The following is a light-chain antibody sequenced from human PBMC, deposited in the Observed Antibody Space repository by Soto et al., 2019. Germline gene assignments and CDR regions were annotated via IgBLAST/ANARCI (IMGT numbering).Light chain of an antibody. CDR2: DDN. Sequence: SYELTQPPSVSVAPGQTARTTCGGNNIGSKSVHWYQQKPGQAPVLVVYDDNDRPSGIPERFSGSNSGNTATLTISRVEAGDEADYYCQVWDSNSVHYVFGTGTKVTVL. CDR3: QVWDSNSVHYV. J-gene: IGLJ1*01. V-gene: IGLV3-21*02. CDR1: NIGSKS.